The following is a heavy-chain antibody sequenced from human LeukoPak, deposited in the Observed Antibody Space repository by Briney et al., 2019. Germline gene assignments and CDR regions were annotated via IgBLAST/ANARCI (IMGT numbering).Heavy chain of an antibody. CDR3: ARRDGYNYNFDY. J-gene: IGHJ4*02. V-gene: IGHV4-34*01. CDR2: INHSGST. D-gene: IGHD5-24*01. CDR1: GGSFSGYY. Sequence: SETLSLTCAVYGGSFSGYYWSWIRQPPGKGLEWIGEINHSGSTNYNPSLKGRVTISVDTSKNQFSLKLSSVTAADTAVYYCARRDGYNYNFDYWGQGTLVTVSS.